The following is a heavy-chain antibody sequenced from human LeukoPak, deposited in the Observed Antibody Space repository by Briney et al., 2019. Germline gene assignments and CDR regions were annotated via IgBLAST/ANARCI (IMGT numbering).Heavy chain of an antibody. J-gene: IGHJ6*03. CDR3: ARGEGDYDMSWGYMDV. D-gene: IGHD3-9*01. CDR1: GGSFSGYY. Sequence: SETLSLXCAVYGGSFSGYYWSWIRQPPGKALEWIGEINHSGSTNYNPSLKSRVTISVDTSKNQFSLKLSSVTAADTAVYYCARGEGDYDMSWGYMDVWGKGTTVTVSS. CDR2: INHSGST. V-gene: IGHV4-34*01.